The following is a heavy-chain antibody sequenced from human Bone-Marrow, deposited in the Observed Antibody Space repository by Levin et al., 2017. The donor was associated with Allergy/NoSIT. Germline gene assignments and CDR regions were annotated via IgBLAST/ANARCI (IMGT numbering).Heavy chain of an antibody. CDR1: GFSFSSFE. J-gene: IGHJ4*02. CDR3: TTRRSRGHGSPSV. D-gene: IGHD3-10*01. Sequence: GGSLRLSCAASGFSFSSFEMNWVRQAPGKGLEFVSSISGSSNTIYYADSVKGRFSISRDNANKLVFLQMHSLKVDDTAVYYCTTRRSRGHGSPSVWGQGTLAIVSS. CDR2: ISGSSNTI. V-gene: IGHV3-48*03.